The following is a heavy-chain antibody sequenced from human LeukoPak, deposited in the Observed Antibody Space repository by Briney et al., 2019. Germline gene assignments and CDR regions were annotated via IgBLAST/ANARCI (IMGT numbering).Heavy chain of an antibody. Sequence: GGSLRLSCAASGFTFSRYAMSWVRQAPGKGLEWVAAISGSGGSTYYADSVKGRFTISRDNSKNTLYLQMNSLRAEDTAVYYCAKTNRLTPVTTKVDYWGQGTLVTVSS. CDR2: ISGSGGST. V-gene: IGHV3-23*01. CDR3: AKTNRLTPVTTKVDY. J-gene: IGHJ4*02. CDR1: GFTFSRYA. D-gene: IGHD4-17*01.